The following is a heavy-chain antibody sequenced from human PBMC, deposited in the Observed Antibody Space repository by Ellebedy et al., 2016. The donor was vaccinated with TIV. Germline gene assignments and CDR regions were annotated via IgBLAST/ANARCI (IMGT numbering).Heavy chain of an antibody. CDR2: ISSNGGST. V-gene: IGHV3-64D*06. Sequence: GESLKISCSASGFTFSSYAMHWVRQAPGKGLEYVSAISSNGGSTYYADSVKGRFTISRDNSKNTLYLQMSSMRAEDTAVYYCVKDGPVREIDAFDIWGQGTMVTVSS. J-gene: IGHJ3*02. D-gene: IGHD1-26*01. CDR1: GFTFSSYA. CDR3: VKDGPVREIDAFDI.